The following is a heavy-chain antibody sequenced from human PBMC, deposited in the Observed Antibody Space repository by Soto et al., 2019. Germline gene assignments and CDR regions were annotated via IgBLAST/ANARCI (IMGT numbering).Heavy chain of an antibody. CDR1: GFTFSSYA. CDR3: LILTGYHLAYY. V-gene: IGHV3-30-3*01. D-gene: IGHD3-9*01. Sequence: PGGSLRLSCAASGFTFSSYAMHWVRQAPGKGLEWVAVISNDGSNKNYADSVKGRFTISRDNSKNTLYLQMNSLRAEDTALYYCLILTGYHLAYYWSQGTLVTVSS. CDR2: ISNDGSNK. J-gene: IGHJ4*02.